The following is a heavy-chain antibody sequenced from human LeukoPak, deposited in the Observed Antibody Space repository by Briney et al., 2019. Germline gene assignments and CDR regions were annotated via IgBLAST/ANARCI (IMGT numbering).Heavy chain of an antibody. J-gene: IGHJ6*02. CDR1: TFNFTNAW. CDR2: ISGSGGST. V-gene: IGHV3-23*01. CDR3: AELSYDSSGYETNYGMDV. D-gene: IGHD3-22*01. Sequence: GGSLRLSCATSTFNFTNAWMSWVRQAPGKGLEWVSAISGSGGSTYYADSVKGRFTISRDNSKNTLYLQMNSLRAEDTAVYYCAELSYDSSGYETNYGMDVWGQGTTVTVSS.